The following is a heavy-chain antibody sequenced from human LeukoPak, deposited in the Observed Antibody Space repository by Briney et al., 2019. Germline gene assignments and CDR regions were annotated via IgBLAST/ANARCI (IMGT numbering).Heavy chain of an antibody. CDR3: ARDGDCSSTSCRIRRFDP. Sequence: ASVKVSCKVSGYTLTELSMHWVRQAPGQGLEWMGIINPSGGSTSYAQKFQGRVTMTRDASTSTVYMELSSLRSEDTAVYYCARDGDCSSTSCRIRRFDPWGQGTLVTVSS. J-gene: IGHJ5*02. CDR2: INPSGGST. D-gene: IGHD2-2*01. V-gene: IGHV1-46*01. CDR1: GYTLTELS.